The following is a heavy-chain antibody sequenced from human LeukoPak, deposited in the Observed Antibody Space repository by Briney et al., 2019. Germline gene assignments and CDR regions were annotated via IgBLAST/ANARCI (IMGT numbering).Heavy chain of an antibody. CDR1: GFTFSTYW. V-gene: IGHV3-7*01. CDR2: IKQDGSEK. D-gene: IGHD1-14*01. Sequence: PGGSLRLSCAASGFTFSTYWMSWVRQAPGKGLELVANIKQDGSEKYYVDSVKGRFTISRDNAKNSLYLQVNSLRGEDTAVYYCARNQRRLDYWGQGTLVTVSS. J-gene: IGHJ4*02. CDR3: ARNQRRLDY.